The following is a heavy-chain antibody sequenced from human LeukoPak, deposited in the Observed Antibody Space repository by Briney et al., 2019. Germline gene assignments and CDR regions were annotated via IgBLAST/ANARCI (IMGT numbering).Heavy chain of an antibody. J-gene: IGHJ4*02. D-gene: IGHD2-21*01. Sequence: GGSLRLSCAASGFSFSSYSINWVRQTPGKGLEWVSSISGNSTYIYYVDSVRGRFTISRDNAENSLSLQMNSLSAEDTAVYYCARNIPAGNSYFDFWGLGTLVTVSS. CDR2: ISGNSTYI. V-gene: IGHV3-21*01. CDR1: GFSFSSYS. CDR3: ARNIPAGNSYFDF.